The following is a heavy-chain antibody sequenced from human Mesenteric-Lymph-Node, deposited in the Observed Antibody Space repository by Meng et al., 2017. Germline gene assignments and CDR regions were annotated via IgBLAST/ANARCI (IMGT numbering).Heavy chain of an antibody. CDR1: GFTFSSYE. Sequence: GGSLRLSCAASGFTFSSYEMNWVRQVPGKGLEWVSYISSSGNTIYYADSVKGRFTISRDNAKNSLFLQMNSLRAEDTAVYYCARDQSRRQKYYFDYLGQGTLVTVSS. V-gene: IGHV3-48*03. CDR3: ARDQSRRQKYYFDY. CDR2: ISSSGNTI. D-gene: IGHD1-14*01. J-gene: IGHJ4*02.